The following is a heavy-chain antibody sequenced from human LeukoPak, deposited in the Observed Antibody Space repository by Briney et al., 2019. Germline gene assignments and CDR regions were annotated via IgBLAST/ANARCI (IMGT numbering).Heavy chain of an antibody. Sequence: SETLSLTCTVSGGSISSSSYYWGWIRQPPGKGLEWIRSIYYSGSTYYNPSLKSRVTISVDTSKNQFSLKLSSVTAADTAVYYCARTTVLYYFDYWGQGTLVTVSS. J-gene: IGHJ4*02. CDR3: ARTTVLYYFDY. V-gene: IGHV4-39*01. CDR2: IYYSGST. CDR1: GGSISSSSYY. D-gene: IGHD4-17*01.